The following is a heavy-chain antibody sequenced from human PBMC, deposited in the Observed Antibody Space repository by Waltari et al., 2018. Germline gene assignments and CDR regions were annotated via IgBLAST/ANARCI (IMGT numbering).Heavy chain of an antibody. CDR1: GYTLTELS. CDR3: APEALVDIVAKTETLGGWFDP. Sequence: QVQLVQSGAEVKKPGASVKVSCKVSGYTLTELSMHWVRQAPEKGIEWMGGFDPEDGETMYATKFQGRVTMNEDTSTDTAYMGRCSLSSEDTAVYYCAPEALVDIVAKTETLGGWFDPWGKGTLVTVSS. D-gene: IGHD5-12*01. V-gene: IGHV1-24*01. J-gene: IGHJ5*02. CDR2: FDPEDGET.